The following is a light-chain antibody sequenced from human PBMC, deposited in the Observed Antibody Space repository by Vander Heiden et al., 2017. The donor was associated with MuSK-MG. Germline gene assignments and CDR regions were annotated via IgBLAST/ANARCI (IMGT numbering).Light chain of an antibody. V-gene: IGKV1-39*01. CDR1: QSINSY. J-gene: IGKJ1*01. Sequence: DIQMTQSPSSLSASVGDRVTITCRASQSINSYLNWYQQKPGKAPKLLIYAASSLQSGVPSRFSGSGSGTDFTLTISSLQPEDFATYYCQQSYSTPGTFGPGTKVEIK. CDR3: QQSYSTPGT. CDR2: AAS.